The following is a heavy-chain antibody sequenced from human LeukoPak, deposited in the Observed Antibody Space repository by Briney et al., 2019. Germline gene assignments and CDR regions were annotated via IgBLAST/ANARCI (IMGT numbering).Heavy chain of an antibody. CDR1: GGSITSYH. J-gene: IGHJ4*02. Sequence: SETLSLTCLVSGGSITSYHWTWIRQPAGQGLQWIGQIHTSGSTNYNPSLNSRVAMSVDTSKDQFSLDLSSVTAADTAVYYCAGRAQTTGWSFDYWGQGALVTVSS. V-gene: IGHV4-4*07. D-gene: IGHD6-19*01. CDR3: AGRAQTTGWSFDY. CDR2: IHTSGST.